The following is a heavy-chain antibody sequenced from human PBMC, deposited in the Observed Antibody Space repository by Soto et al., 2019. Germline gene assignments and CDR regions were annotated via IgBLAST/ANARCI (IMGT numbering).Heavy chain of an antibody. CDR1: GYTFTSYY. CDR2: INPSGGST. J-gene: IGHJ4*02. V-gene: IGHV1-46*03. CDR3: ARVPSSGWFDY. D-gene: IGHD6-19*01. Sequence: QVQLVQSGAEVKKPGAAVKVSCKASGYTFTSYYMHWVRQAPGQGLEWMGIINPSGGSTSYAQKFQGRVTMTRDTSTSTVYMELSSLRPEDTAVYYCARVPSSGWFDYWGQGTLVTVSS.